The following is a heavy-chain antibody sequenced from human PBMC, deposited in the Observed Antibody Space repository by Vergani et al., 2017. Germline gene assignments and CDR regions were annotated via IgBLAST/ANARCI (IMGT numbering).Heavy chain of an antibody. V-gene: IGHV1-46*03. CDR1: GYSFSNHY. Sequence: QVQVVQCGAEVKKSGASVKVSCKTSGYSFSNHYMHCVRQAPGQGLEWMGIINPSGGHTNYAQKFQGRVTMTRDTSTSTVYMELSSLRSEDTAIYYCARGDYGILTGYRYWGQGTLVTVSA. J-gene: IGHJ4*02. CDR3: ARGDYGILTGYRY. CDR2: INPSGGHT. D-gene: IGHD3-9*01.